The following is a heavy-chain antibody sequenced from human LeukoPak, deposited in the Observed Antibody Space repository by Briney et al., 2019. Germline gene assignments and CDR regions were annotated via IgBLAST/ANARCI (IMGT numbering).Heavy chain of an antibody. V-gene: IGHV3-30*02. CDR2: IRYDGSNK. CDR1: GFTFSSYG. CDR3: AKAKGQKRLRYFDWLYID. J-gene: IGHJ4*02. Sequence: GGSLRLSCEASGFTFSSYGMHWVRQAPGKGLEWVAFIRYDGSNKYYADSVKGRFTISRDNSKNTLYLQMNSLRAEDTAVYYCAKAKGQKRLRYFDWLYIDWGQGTLVTVSS. D-gene: IGHD3-9*01.